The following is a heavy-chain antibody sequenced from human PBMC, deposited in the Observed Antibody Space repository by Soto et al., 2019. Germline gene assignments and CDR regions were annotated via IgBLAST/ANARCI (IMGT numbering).Heavy chain of an antibody. CDR2: ISAYNGNT. D-gene: IGHD3-3*01. J-gene: IGHJ3*02. Sequence: ASVEVSCKASGYTFTSYGISWVRQAPGQGLEWMGWISAYNGNTNYAQKLQGRVTMTTDTSTSTAYMELRSLRSDDTAVYYCARDYYDFWSGPVRPDAFDIWGQGTMVTVSS. V-gene: IGHV1-18*04. CDR3: ARDYYDFWSGPVRPDAFDI. CDR1: GYTFTSYG.